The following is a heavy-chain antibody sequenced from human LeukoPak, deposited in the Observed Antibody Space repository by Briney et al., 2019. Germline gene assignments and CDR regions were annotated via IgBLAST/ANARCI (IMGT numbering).Heavy chain of an antibody. CDR1: GFTFSSNG. J-gene: IGHJ4*02. CDR2: IQNDGNNK. Sequence: GGSLRLSCAASGFTFSSNGIHWVRQAPGKGLEWVAFIQNDGNNKKYADSVKGRFTISRDNSKNTLYLQMNSLRAEDTAAYYCARDWGTSSLYLVNWGQGTLVTVSS. V-gene: IGHV3-30*02. CDR3: ARDWGTSSLYLVN. D-gene: IGHD6-6*01.